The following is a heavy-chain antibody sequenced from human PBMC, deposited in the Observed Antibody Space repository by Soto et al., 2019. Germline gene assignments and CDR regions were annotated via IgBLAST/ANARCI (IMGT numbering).Heavy chain of an antibody. V-gene: IGHV4-38-2*02. Sequence: SETLSLTCAVSGYSLSSGYYWGWIRQPPGKGLEWIGSIYHSGSTYYNPSLKSRVTISVDTSKNQFSLKLSSVTAADTAVYYCARDSDIVATIGSNWFDPWGQGTLVTVSS. CDR1: GYSLSSGYY. CDR2: IYHSGST. J-gene: IGHJ5*02. D-gene: IGHD5-12*01. CDR3: ARDSDIVATIGSNWFDP.